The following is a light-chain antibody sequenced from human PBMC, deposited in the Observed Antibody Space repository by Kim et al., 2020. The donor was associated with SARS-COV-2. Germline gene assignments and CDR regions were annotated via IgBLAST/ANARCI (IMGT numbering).Light chain of an antibody. Sequence: RVTIACTGSSCNIGAGYDVPWYQQLPGPATKLLIYGNSNRPSGVPDRFSGSKSGTSASLAITGLQAEDEADYYCQSYDSSLSGYVFGTGTKVTVL. CDR1: SCNIGAGYD. V-gene: IGLV1-40*01. CDR2: GNS. J-gene: IGLJ1*01. CDR3: QSYDSSLSGYV.